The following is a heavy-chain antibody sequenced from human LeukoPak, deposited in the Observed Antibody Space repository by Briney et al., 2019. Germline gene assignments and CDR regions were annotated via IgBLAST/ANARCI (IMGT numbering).Heavy chain of an antibody. CDR2: ISAFNGNT. D-gene: IGHD1-14*01. Sequence: ASVKVSCKASGYIFNNFGITWVRQAPGQGLELMGWISAFNGNTVYTQKVQGRLTLTTDTSTSTAFMELRNLKSDDTGIYYCTRDRVGGDLTGESLYWGQGTLVTVS. CDR3: TRDRVGGDLTGESLY. V-gene: IGHV1-18*01. CDR1: GYIFNNFG. J-gene: IGHJ4*02.